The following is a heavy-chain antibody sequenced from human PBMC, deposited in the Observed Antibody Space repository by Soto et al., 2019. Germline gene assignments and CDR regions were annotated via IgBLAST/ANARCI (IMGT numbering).Heavy chain of an antibody. CDR2: ILNDGSNR. CDR1: GFTFSNYG. V-gene: IGHV3-33*01. J-gene: IGHJ6*02. Sequence: QVQLVESGGGVVQPGRSLTLSCAASGFTFSNYGMHWVRQAPGKGLEWVAVILNDGSNRYHADSVKDRFTISRDNSTNTLYLQMNSLRAEDTAVYYRARDDEYSGNGMDVWGQGTTVTVS. D-gene: IGHD3-10*01. CDR3: ARDDEYSGNGMDV.